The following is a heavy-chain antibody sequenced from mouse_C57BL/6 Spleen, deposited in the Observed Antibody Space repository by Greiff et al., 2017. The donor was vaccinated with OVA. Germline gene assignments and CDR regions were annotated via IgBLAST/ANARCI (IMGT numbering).Heavy chain of an antibody. J-gene: IGHJ2*01. CDR2: ISSGSSTI. V-gene: IGHV5-17*01. CDR1: GFTFSDYG. D-gene: IGHD1-1*01. CDR3: ARTHYYGSSNYFDY. Sequence: EVHLVESGGGLVKPGGSLKLSCAASGFTFSDYGMHWVRQAPEKGLEWVAYISSGSSTIYYADTVKGRFTISRDNAKNTLFLQMTSLRSEDTAMYYCARTHYYGSSNYFDYWGQGTTLTVSS.